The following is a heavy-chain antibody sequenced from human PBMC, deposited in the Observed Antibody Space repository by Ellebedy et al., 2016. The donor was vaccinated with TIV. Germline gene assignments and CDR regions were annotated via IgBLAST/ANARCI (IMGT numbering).Heavy chain of an antibody. CDR2: INPNSGGT. CDR1: GYTFTDYY. V-gene: IGHV1-2*04. CDR3: ARDYYDSRGYYSYYFDF. J-gene: IGHJ4*02. D-gene: IGHD3-22*01. Sequence: AASVKVSCKASGYTFTDYYMHWVRQAPGQGLEWMGWINPNSGGTNYAQKFQGWVTMTRDTSISTAYMELSRLRSDDTAMYYCARDYYDSRGYYSYYFDFWGQGTLVTVSS.